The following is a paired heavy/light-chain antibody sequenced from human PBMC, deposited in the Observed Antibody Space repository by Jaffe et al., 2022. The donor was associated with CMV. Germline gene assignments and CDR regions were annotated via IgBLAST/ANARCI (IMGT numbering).Light chain of an antibody. CDR2: KDT. Sequence: SYELTQPPSVSVSPGQTARITCSGDALPKQSAYWYQQKPGQAPMLVIYKDTERPSGIPERFSGSSSGTTVTLTISGVQAEDEAAYYCQSADTSGTYPVVFGGGTKLTVL. V-gene: IGLV3-25*03. J-gene: IGLJ2*01. CDR1: ALPKQS. CDR3: QSADTSGTYPVV.
Heavy chain of an antibody. J-gene: IGHJ4*02. V-gene: IGHV4-39*01. CDR3: VRVPDPGGDPWYFDS. CDR2: IYYGGSK. D-gene: IGHD3-10*01. CDR1: GGSISSSNYY. Sequence: QLQLQGSGPGVVKPSETLSLTCSVSGGSISSSNYYWGWIRQSPGTGLEWIANIYYGGSKYYNPSLKSRVTISVDTSKNQFSLKLSSVTAADTAVYYCVRVPDPGGDPWYFDSWGQGTLVTVSS.